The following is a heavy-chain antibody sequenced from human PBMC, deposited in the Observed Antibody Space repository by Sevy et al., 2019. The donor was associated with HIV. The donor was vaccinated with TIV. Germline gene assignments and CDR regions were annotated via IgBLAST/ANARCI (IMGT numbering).Heavy chain of an antibody. J-gene: IGHJ5*02. Sequence: GGSLRLSCAASGFTFSSYSMNWVRQAPGKGLEWVSSISSSSSYIYYADSVKGRFTISRDNAKNSLYLQMNSLRAEDTAVYYCARSSLDTHPSIVDFYDWETFMGDWFDPWGQGTLVTVSS. D-gene: IGHD5-12*01. CDR1: GFTFSSYS. CDR2: ISSSSSYI. CDR3: ARSSLDTHPSIVDFYDWETFMGDWFDP. V-gene: IGHV3-21*01.